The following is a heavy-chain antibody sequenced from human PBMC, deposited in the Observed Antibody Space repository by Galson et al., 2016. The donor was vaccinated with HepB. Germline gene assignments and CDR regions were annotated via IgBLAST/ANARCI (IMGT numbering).Heavy chain of an antibody. Sequence: SVKVSCKVSGYTLPELSIHWVRQSPGKGLEWMGSFNSKDGETINTQNFQGRVTMAEDTSRDTAYMELSSLRSEDTAVYYCATGVPTDILTGYHNPYFDYWGQGTLVTVSS. CDR2: FNSKDGET. CDR1: GYTLPELS. D-gene: IGHD3-9*01. CDR3: ATGVPTDILTGYHNPYFDY. J-gene: IGHJ4*02. V-gene: IGHV1-24*01.